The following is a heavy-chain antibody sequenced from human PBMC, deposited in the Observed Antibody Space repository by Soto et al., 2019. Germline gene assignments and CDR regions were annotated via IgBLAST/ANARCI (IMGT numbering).Heavy chain of an antibody. D-gene: IGHD2-21*01. V-gene: IGHV3-23*01. Sequence: PGGSLRLSCAASGFTFISYAMSWVLQAPWKGLEWVSAISGSGGSTYYADSVKGRFTISRDNSKNTLYLQMNSLRAEDTAVYYCAKKKGCVLCDGLNAFARWGKGKTVPVAS. CDR1: GFTFISYA. CDR2: ISGSGGST. CDR3: AKKKGCVLCDGLNAFAR. J-gene: IGHJ6*04.